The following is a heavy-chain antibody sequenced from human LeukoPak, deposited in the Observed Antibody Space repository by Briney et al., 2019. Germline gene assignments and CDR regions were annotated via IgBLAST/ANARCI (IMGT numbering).Heavy chain of an antibody. CDR1: GGTFSSYA. V-gene: IGHV1-69*13. D-gene: IGHD2-8*02. Sequence: SVKVSCKASGGTFSSYAISWVRQAPGQGLEWMGGIVPIFGTANYAQKFQGRVTITADESTSTAYMELSSLRSEDTAVYYCARGPLVPAYYYYYYYMDVWGKGTTVTVSS. J-gene: IGHJ6*03. CDR3: ARGPLVPAYYYYYYYMDV. CDR2: IVPIFGTA.